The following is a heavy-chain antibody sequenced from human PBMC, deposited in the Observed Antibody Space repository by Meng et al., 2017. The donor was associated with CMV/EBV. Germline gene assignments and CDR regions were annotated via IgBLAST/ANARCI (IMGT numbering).Heavy chain of an antibody. V-gene: IGHV1-18*01. CDR1: GYTFTSYG. CDR3: ARHYGDYFRNWSDP. D-gene: IGHD4-17*01. J-gene: IGHJ5*02. CDR2: ISAYNGNT. Sequence: ASVKVSCKASGYTFTSYGISWVRQAPGQGLEWMGWISAYNGNTNYAQKLQGRVTMTTDTSTSTAYMELRSLRSDDTAAYYCARHYGDYFRNWSDPWGQGTLVTVSS.